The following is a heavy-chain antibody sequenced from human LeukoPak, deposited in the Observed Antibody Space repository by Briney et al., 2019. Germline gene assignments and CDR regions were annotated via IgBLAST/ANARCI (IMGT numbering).Heavy chain of an antibody. J-gene: IGHJ4*02. CDR2: ISGSGGST. CDR3: AKDWDQLRSGHFGY. V-gene: IGHV3-23*01. D-gene: IGHD2-2*01. Sequence: QPGGSLRLSCAASGFTFSSYAMSWVRQAPGKGLEWVSAISGSGGSTYYADSVKGRFTISRDNSKNTLYLQMSSLRAEGTAVYYCAKDWDQLRSGHFGYWGQGTLVTVSS. CDR1: GFTFSSYA.